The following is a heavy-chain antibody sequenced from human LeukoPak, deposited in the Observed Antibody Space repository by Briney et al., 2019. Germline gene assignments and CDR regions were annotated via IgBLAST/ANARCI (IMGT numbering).Heavy chain of an antibody. J-gene: IGHJ4*02. D-gene: IGHD1-1*01. CDR3: AREDSGYNWNDVDY. Sequence: PGGSLRLSCAASGFTFSSYSMNWVRQAPGKGLEWVSSISSSSSYIYYADSVKGRFTISRDNAKNSLYLQMNSLRAEDTAVYYCAREDSGYNWNDVDYWGQGTLVTVSS. CDR1: GFTFSSYS. CDR2: ISSSSSYI. V-gene: IGHV3-21*01.